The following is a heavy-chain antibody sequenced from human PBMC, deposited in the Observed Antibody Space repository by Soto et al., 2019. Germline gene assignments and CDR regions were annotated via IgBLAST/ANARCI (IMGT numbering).Heavy chain of an antibody. D-gene: IGHD2-2*01. CDR2: IEHSGST. CDR3: TRVPDY. J-gene: IGHJ4*02. CDR1: GGSISSGGYS. V-gene: IGHV4-30-2*01. Sequence: QLQLQESGSGLVKPSQTLSLTCAVSGGSISSGGYSWSWIRQPPGKGLEWIGYIEHSGSTFYNPSLKSRVTISVDRPKNQFSLKPSSVTAADTVAYYCTRVPDYWGQGTLVTVSS.